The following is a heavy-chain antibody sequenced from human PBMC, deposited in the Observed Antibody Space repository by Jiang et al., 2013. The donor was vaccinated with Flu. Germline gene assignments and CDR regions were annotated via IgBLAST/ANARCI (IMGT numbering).Heavy chain of an antibody. CDR3: ARQEVSGIAAAGMSDY. Sequence: GAEVKKPGESLKISCKGSGYSFTSYWIGWVRQMPGKGLEWMGIIYPGDSDTRYSPSFQGQVTISADKSISTAYLQWSSLKASDTAMYYCARQEVSGIAAAGMSDYWGQGTLVTVSS. CDR1: GYSFTSYW. D-gene: IGHD6-13*01. CDR2: IYPGDSDT. J-gene: IGHJ4*02. V-gene: IGHV5-51*01.